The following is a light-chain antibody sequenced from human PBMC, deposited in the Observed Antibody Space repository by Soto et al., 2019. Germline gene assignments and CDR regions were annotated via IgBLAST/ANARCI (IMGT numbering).Light chain of an antibody. V-gene: IGKV3D-15*01. Sequence: EIVMTQSPATLSVSPGERATLSSGASQSVATNLAWYQQKPGRAPRLVIYGASTRATDIPDRFSASGSGTDFTLTISRLEPEDFAVYYCQQYSRAPLTFGQGTKVDI. CDR1: QSVATN. J-gene: IGKJ1*01. CDR3: QQYSRAPLT. CDR2: GAS.